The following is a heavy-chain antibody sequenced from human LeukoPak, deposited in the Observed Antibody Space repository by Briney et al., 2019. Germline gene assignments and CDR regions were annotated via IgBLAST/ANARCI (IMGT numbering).Heavy chain of an antibody. CDR3: ARFITGTTRYYFDY. D-gene: IGHD1-7*01. CDR2: IIPIFGTA. Sequence: GASVKVSCKVSGYTLTDFSMHWVRQAPGQGLEWMGGIIPIFGTANYAQKFQGRVTITADKSTSTAYMELSSLRSEDTAVYYCARFITGTTRYYFDYWDQGTLVTVSS. V-gene: IGHV1-69*06. CDR1: GYTLTDFS. J-gene: IGHJ4*02.